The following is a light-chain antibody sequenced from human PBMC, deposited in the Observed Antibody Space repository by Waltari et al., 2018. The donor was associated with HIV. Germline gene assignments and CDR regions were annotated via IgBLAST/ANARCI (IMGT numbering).Light chain of an antibody. CDR2: NTN. V-gene: IGLV8-61*01. CDR3: ALYMGSGIYA. CDR1: SGSVSTTYD. J-gene: IGLJ1*01. Sequence: QTVVTQETSFSVSPGGTVTLTCGLTSGSVSTTYDPSWYQQTPGQTPRTLTYNTNIRSSGVPDRFSGSILGNKAALTITGAQADDESHYYCALYMGSGIYAFGTGTEVTVL.